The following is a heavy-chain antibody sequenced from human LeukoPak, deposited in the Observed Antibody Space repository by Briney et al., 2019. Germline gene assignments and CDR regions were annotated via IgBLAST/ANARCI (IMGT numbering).Heavy chain of an antibody. CDR3: ARVRYDILTGPRGAIDP. Sequence: ASVKVSCKASGYTFTGYYMHWVRQASGQGLEWMGWINPNSGGTNYAQKFQGRATMTRDTSISTAYMELSRLRSDDTAVYYCARVRYDILTGPRGAIDPWGQGTLVTVSS. CDR2: INPNSGGT. J-gene: IGHJ5*02. V-gene: IGHV1-2*02. D-gene: IGHD3-9*01. CDR1: GYTFTGYY.